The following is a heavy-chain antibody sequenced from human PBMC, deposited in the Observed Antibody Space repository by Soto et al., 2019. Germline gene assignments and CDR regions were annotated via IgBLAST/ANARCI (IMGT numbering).Heavy chain of an antibody. Sequence: PVGSLRLSCAASGFTFSSYAMHWVRQAPGKGLEWVAVISFDGSSEYYADSVKGRFSISRDNSKNTVWLQMNSLRAEDTAVYYCARDPIHVTVGSFEDWGQGTQVTVSS. CDR2: ISFDGSSE. CDR1: GFTFSSYA. V-gene: IGHV3-30-3*01. D-gene: IGHD1-20*01. J-gene: IGHJ4*02. CDR3: ARDPIHVTVGSFED.